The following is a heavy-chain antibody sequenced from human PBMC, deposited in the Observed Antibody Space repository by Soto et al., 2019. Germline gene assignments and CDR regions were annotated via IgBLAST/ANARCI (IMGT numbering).Heavy chain of an antibody. CDR2: ISYDGSNK. J-gene: IGHJ4*02. CDR1: GFTFSSYA. CDR3: ARSISADGDDTFDY. V-gene: IGHV3-30-3*01. D-gene: IGHD4-17*01. Sequence: LRLSCAASGFTFSSYAMHWVRQAPGKGLEWVAVISYDGSNKYYADSVKGRFTISRDNSKNTLYLQMNSLRAEDTAVYYCARSISADGDDTFDYWGQGTLVTVSS.